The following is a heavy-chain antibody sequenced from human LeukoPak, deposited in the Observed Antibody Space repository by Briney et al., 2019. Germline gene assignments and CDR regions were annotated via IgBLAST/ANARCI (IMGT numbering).Heavy chain of an antibody. D-gene: IGHD2-2*01. J-gene: IGHJ6*02. CDR2: IYSGGST. CDR1: GFTVSSNY. CDR3: AREVRARDLYYYYGMDV. V-gene: IGHV3-66*01. Sequence: GGSLRLSCAASGFTVSSNYMSWVRQAPGKGLEWVSVIYSGGSTYYADSVKGRFTISRDNSKNTLYLQMNSLRAEDTAVYYCAREVRARDLYYYYGMDVWGQGTTVTVSS.